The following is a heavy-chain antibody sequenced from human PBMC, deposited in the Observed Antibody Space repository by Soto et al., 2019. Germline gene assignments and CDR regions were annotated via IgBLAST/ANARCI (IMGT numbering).Heavy chain of an antibody. CDR2: IYYSGST. J-gene: IGHJ5*02. CDR3: ARELVGIAAAGTSGYWFDP. Sequence: SETLSLTCTVSGGSISSYYWSWIRQHPGKGLEWIGYIYYSGSTYYNPSLKSRVTISVDTSKNQFSLKLSSVTAADTAVYYCARELVGIAAAGTSGYWFDPWGQGTLVTVSS. V-gene: IGHV4-59*06. CDR1: GGSISSYY. D-gene: IGHD6-13*01.